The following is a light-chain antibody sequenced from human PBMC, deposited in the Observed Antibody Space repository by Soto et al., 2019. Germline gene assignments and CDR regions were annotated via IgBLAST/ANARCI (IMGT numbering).Light chain of an antibody. V-gene: IGLV2-18*01. J-gene: IGLJ1*01. CDR1: STDFVGYNR. CDR3: SLYTSENAYV. Sequence: QSVLTQPPSVSGSPGQSVTISCTGTSTDFVGYNRVSWYQQPPGTAPKLMIYEVGKRPSGVPDRFSGSKSGNTASLTISGLQAADEADYYCSLYTSENAYVFGTGTKV. CDR2: EVG.